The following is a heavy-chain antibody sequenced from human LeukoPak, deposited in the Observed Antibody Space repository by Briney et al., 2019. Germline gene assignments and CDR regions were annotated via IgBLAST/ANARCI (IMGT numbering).Heavy chain of an antibody. CDR1: EFAFSTYN. CDR3: ASRHCSGGGCYFAGADPFDY. V-gene: IGHV3-48*02. D-gene: IGHD2-15*01. J-gene: IGHJ4*02. Sequence: GGSLRLSCAASEFAFSTYNMNWVRQAPGKGLEWVSYISTGSSTTYYADSVKGRFTISRDNVENSLYLQMNSLRDEDTAVYYCASRHCSGGGCYFAGADPFDYWGRGTLVTVSS. CDR2: ISTGSSTT.